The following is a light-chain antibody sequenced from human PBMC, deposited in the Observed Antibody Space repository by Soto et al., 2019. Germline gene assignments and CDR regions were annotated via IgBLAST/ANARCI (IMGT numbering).Light chain of an antibody. V-gene: IGKV3-20*01. CDR2: GAS. J-gene: IGKJ2*01. Sequence: EVVLTQSPGTLSLSPGEGATLSCRASQGVSDNYLAWYQHKPGQPPRLLIYGASNRATAIPDRFSGSGSGTDFTLTISRLEPEDFAVYFCQQYGSSPSTFGQGTKLDIK. CDR1: QGVSDNY. CDR3: QQYGSSPST.